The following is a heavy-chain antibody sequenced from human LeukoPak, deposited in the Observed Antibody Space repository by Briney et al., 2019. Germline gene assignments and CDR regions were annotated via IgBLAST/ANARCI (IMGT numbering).Heavy chain of an antibody. CDR3: ARQPHHDSSGYLWYFDY. J-gene: IGHJ4*02. Sequence: SETLSLTCTVSGGSISSYYWSWIRQPPGKGLEWMGYIYYSGSTNYNPSLKSRVTISVDTSKNQFSLKLSSVTAADTAVYYCARQPHHDSSGYLWYFDYWGQGTLVTVSS. D-gene: IGHD3-22*01. CDR2: IYYSGST. V-gene: IGHV4-59*01. CDR1: GGSISSYY.